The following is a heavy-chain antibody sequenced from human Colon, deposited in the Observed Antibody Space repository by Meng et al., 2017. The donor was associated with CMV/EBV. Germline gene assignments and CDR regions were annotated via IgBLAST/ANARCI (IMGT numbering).Heavy chain of an antibody. J-gene: IGHJ6*02. V-gene: IGHV1-8*03. CDR1: GYTFTSYD. CDR3: AVIVPATDYSYGTDV. D-gene: IGHD2-15*01. Sequence: ASVKVSCKASGYTFTSYDINWVRQATGQGLEWMGWMNPNSGNTGYAQKFQGRVAITRNTSISTAYMELSTLKSEDTALYFCAVIVPATDYSYGTDVWGQGTTVTVSS. CDR2: MNPNSGNT.